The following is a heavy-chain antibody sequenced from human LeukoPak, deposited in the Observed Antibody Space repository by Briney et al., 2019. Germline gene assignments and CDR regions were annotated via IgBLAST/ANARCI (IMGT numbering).Heavy chain of an antibody. CDR2: INPTTGVT. Sequence: ASVKVSCKTSGYTFTTYYMHWVRQAPGQGLEWMGIINPTTGVTNYAQKFQGRVSMTRDTSASTVYMELNSLRSEDTAVYYCAREYDSSGYSFDYWGQGTLVTVSS. CDR1: GYTFTTYY. CDR3: AREYDSSGYSFDY. V-gene: IGHV1-46*01. J-gene: IGHJ4*02. D-gene: IGHD3-22*01.